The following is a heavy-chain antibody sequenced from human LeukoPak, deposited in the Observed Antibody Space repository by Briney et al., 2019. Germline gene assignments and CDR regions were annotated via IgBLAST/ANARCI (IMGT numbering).Heavy chain of an antibody. V-gene: IGHV4-4*07. CDR1: GGSISSYY. J-gene: IGHJ5*02. Sequence: SETLSLTCTVSGGSISSYYWSWIRQPAGKGLEWIGRIYTSGSTNYNPSLKSRVTMSVDTSKNQFSLKLSSVTAADTAVYYCARVSGFLEWSTLGWFDPWGQGTLVTVSP. D-gene: IGHD3-3*01. CDR2: IYTSGST. CDR3: ARVSGFLEWSTLGWFDP.